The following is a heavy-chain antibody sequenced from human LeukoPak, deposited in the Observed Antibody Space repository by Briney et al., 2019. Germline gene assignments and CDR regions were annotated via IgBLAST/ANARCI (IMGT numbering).Heavy chain of an antibody. V-gene: IGHV2-5*01. CDR2: IDWNDDK. J-gene: IGHJ4*02. D-gene: IGHD2-2*01. Sequence: SGPTLVNPTQTLTLTCTHTFSGFSLSTSGVGVAWLRQSPGKALEWLALIDWNDDKHYSPSLKSKLTIIKDTSKNQVVLTMTNMDPVDTATYYCARTIVVVSAGKPRPAREFDYWGQGTLVTVSS. CDR1: GFSLSTSGVG. CDR3: ARTIVVVSAGKPRPAREFDY.